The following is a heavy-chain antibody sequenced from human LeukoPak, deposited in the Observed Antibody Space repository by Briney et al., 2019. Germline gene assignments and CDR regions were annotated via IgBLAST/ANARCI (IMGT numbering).Heavy chain of an antibody. D-gene: IGHD6-13*01. CDR2: IIPIFGTA. CDR1: GGTFSSYA. Sequence: ASVKVSCKASGGTFSSYAISWVRQAPGQGLEWMGGIIPIFGTANYAQKFQGRVTITADESTSTAYTELSSLRSEDTAVYYCAREGDSSSWYEIDYWGQGTLVTVSS. J-gene: IGHJ4*02. V-gene: IGHV1-69*01. CDR3: AREGDSSSWYEIDY.